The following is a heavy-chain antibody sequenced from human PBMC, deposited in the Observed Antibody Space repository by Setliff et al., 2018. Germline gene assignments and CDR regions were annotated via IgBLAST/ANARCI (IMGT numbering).Heavy chain of an antibody. Sequence: GASVKVSCKASGGTFRSYGISWVRQAPGQGLEWMGGTIPMFGSANYAQKFQGRVTIITDEFTGTAYMELSSLRSEDTAVYYCARENYYDSSGYDYWGQGTLVTVSS. J-gene: IGHJ4*02. V-gene: IGHV1-69*05. CDR2: TIPMFGSA. D-gene: IGHD3-22*01. CDR1: GGTFRSYG. CDR3: ARENYYDSSGYDY.